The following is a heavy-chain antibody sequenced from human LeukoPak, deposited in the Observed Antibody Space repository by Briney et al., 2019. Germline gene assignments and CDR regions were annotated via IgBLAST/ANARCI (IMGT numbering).Heavy chain of an antibody. Sequence: SETLSLTCAVYGGSFSGYYWSWIRQPPGKGLEWIGEINHSGSTNYNPSLKSRVTISVDMSKNQFSLKLSSVTAADTAVYYCARGYCSSTSCSTPYYYYYYMDVWGKGTTVTVSS. CDR2: INHSGST. CDR3: ARGYCSSTSCSTPYYYYYYMDV. V-gene: IGHV4-34*01. CDR1: GGSFSGYY. J-gene: IGHJ6*03. D-gene: IGHD2-2*01.